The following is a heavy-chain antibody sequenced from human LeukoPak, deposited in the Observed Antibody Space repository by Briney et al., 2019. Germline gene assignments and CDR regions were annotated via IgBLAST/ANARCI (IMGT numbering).Heavy chain of an antibody. D-gene: IGHD1-26*01. V-gene: IGHV3-74*01. CDR1: GFTFSSYW. Sequence: HPGGSLRLSCAASGFTFSSYWMHWVRQAPGKGLVWVSRISADGSITNYADSVRGRFSISRDNAKNTLYLQMNSLRAEDTAVYYCATTRYSASQGDYWGQGTLVTVSS. CDR3: ATTRYSASQGDY. CDR2: ISADGSIT. J-gene: IGHJ4*02.